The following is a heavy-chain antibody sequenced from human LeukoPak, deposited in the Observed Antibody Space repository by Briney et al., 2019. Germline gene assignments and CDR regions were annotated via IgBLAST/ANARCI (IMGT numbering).Heavy chain of an antibody. V-gene: IGHV1-69*13. J-gene: IGHJ4*02. CDR2: IIPIFGTA. Sequence: GASVKVSCKASGGTFSSYAISWVRQAPGQGLEWMGGIIPIFGTANYAQKFQGRVTITADESTSTAYMELSSLRSEDTTVYYCARDGGSSGYLDYWGQGTLVTVSS. D-gene: IGHD3-22*01. CDR1: GGTFSSYA. CDR3: ARDGGSSGYLDY.